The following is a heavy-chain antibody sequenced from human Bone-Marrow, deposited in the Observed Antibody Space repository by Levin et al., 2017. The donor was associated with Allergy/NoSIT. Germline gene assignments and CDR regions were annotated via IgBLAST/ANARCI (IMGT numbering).Heavy chain of an antibody. CDR1: GFNFSNFW. V-gene: IGHV3-74*01. Sequence: PGGSLRLSCVASGFNFSNFWMHWVRQAPGQGLVWVSRLNSDGSSIDYADSVKGRFTISRDNDRNTLYLQMNTLRTEDTAVYYCAKDDIIMMSTWGQGIPVTVSS. CDR3: AKDDIIMMST. J-gene: IGHJ4*02. D-gene: IGHD3-16*01. CDR2: LNSDGSSI.